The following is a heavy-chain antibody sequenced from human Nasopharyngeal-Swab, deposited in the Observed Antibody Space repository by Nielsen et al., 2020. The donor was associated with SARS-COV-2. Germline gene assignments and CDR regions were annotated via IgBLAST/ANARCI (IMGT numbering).Heavy chain of an antibody. CDR3: ARTAIEGGYYRGDAFDI. CDR2: IYPGDSDT. Sequence: GESLKISCKGSGYRFTSYWIGWVRQMPGKGLEWMGIIYPGDSDTRYSPSFQGQVTISADKSISTAYLQWSSLKASDTAMYYCARTAIEGGYYRGDAFDIWGQGTMVTVSS. J-gene: IGHJ3*02. D-gene: IGHD3-22*01. CDR1: GYRFTSYW. V-gene: IGHV5-51*01.